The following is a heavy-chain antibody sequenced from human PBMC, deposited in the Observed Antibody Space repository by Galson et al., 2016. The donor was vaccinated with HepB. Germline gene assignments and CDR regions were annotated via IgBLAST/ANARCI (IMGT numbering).Heavy chain of an antibody. CDR1: GFSFNAYS. CDR3: VKGSLGAIAGAGDSFDP. V-gene: IGHV3-64D*06. Sequence: SLRLSCAASGFSFNAYSMNWVRQAPGKGLEYVSGISGDGASSHLADSVKGRVTISRDNSRNTVNLQMSSLRVEDTATYFCVKGSLGAIAGAGDSFDPWGQGTLVAVSS. CDR2: ISGDGASS. D-gene: IGHD6-19*01. J-gene: IGHJ5*02.